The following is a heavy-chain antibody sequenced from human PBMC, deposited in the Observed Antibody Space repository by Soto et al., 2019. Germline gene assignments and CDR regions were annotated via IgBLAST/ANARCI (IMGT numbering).Heavy chain of an antibody. CDR2: IYWDDDK. CDR1: GFRFTTKKKC. CDR3: EHRKPNVLSWFAL. V-gene: IGHV2-5*02. Sequence: KLGKHTRSLGQKCRFRGFRFTTKKKCVGWIRQPPGKALEWLALIYWDDDKRYSPSLKSRLTITKDTSKNQVVLTMTNMDPADTVIFLCEHRKPNVLSWFALWVQRTFVPVPP. J-gene: IGHJ5*02.